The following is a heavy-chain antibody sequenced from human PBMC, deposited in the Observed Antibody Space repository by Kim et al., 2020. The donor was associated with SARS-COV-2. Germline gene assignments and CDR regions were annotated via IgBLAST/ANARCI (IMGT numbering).Heavy chain of an antibody. CDR3: ARGRSRLRRISWVDP. J-gene: IGHJ5*02. D-gene: IGHD4-17*01. V-gene: IGHV1-8*01. Sequence: ASVKVSCTASGYTFSSYDINWVRQATGQGPERMGWMNPNSGRTGYSQKFQGRVTMTSNTSINTAYMELSSLRSEDTAVYYCARGRSRLRRISWVDPWGQGTLVTVSS. CDR1: GYTFSSYD. CDR2: MNPNSGRT.